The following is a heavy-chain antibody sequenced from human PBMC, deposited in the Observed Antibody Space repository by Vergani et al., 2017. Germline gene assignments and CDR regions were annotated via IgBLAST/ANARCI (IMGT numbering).Heavy chain of an antibody. Sequence: QVQLQESGPGLVKPPGTLSLTCAVSGGSISNYYWTWIRQPPGKGLEWIGYMYYSGRTNYNPSLKSRVTMLVDTSKNQFSLKLTSVTAADTAVYFCARLPRGLRGMSLEYWGQGTLVTVSS. CDR2: MYYSGRT. V-gene: IGHV4-59*01. CDR3: ARLPRGLRGMSLEY. J-gene: IGHJ4*02. CDR1: GGSISNYY. D-gene: IGHD3-10*01.